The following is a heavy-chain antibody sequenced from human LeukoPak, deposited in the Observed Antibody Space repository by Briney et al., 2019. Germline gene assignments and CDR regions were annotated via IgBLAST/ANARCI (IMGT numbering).Heavy chain of an antibody. Sequence: PGGSLRLSCAASGFTFSSYAMSWVRQAPGKGLEWVSAISGSGGSTYYADSVKGRFTISRDNSKNPLYLQMNSLRAEDTAVYYCAKAPGPFSSSPALGYWGQGTLVTVSS. V-gene: IGHV3-23*01. J-gene: IGHJ4*02. CDR2: ISGSGGST. CDR3: AKAPGPFSSSPALGY. CDR1: GFTFSSYA. D-gene: IGHD6-6*01.